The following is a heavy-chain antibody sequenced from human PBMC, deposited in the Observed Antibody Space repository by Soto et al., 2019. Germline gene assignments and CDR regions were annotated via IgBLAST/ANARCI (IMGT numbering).Heavy chain of an antibody. J-gene: IGHJ3*02. V-gene: IGHV2-5*02. D-gene: IGHD3-3*01. CDR3: DRRRWRGFDVDI. CDR2: IYWDNDQ. Sequence: QITLKESGPTLVKPTQTLALTCTLSGFSLSTSGVGVGWIRQPPGKGLEWLAVIYWDNDQRYSPSLKSRVTTNKDTSQNQVLLKMPNMDHMDPATYYCDRRRWRGFDVDIWGQGTMVTVSS. CDR1: GFSLSTSGVG.